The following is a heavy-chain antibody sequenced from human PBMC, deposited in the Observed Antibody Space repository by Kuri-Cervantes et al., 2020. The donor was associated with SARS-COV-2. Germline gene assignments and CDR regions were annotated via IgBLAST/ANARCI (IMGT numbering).Heavy chain of an antibody. D-gene: IGHD1-1*01. CDR3: AKDLYTGTTCPFDY. V-gene: IGHV3-30-3*01. CDR2: ISYDGSNK. CDR1: GFTFSSYA. J-gene: IGHJ4*02. Sequence: GESLKISCAASGFTFSSYAMHWVRQAPGKGLEWVAVISYDGSNKYYADSVKGRFTISRDNSKNTLYLQMHSLRAEDTAVYYCAKDLYTGTTCPFDYWGQGTLVTVSS.